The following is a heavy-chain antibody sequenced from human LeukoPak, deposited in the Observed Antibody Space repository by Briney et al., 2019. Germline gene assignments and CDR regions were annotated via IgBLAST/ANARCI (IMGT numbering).Heavy chain of an antibody. CDR3: ARVSVGATMLAYFDY. J-gene: IGHJ4*02. D-gene: IGHD1-26*01. CDR1: GYTFTNFG. CDR2: ITPYNGNT. V-gene: IGHV1-18*01. Sequence: ASVKVSCKASGYTFTNFGISWVRQAPGQGLEWMGWITPYNGNTNYAQTLQGRVTMTTDTSTSTAYMELRSLRSDDTAVYYCARVSVGATMLAYFDYWGQGTLVTVSS.